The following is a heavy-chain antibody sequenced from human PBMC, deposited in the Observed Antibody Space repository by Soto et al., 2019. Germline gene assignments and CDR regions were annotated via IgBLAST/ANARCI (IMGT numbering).Heavy chain of an antibody. Sequence: QVQLVQSGAEVKKPGASVKVSCKASGYTFTSYGISWVRQAPGQGLEWMGWISAYNGNTNYAQKLQGRVTMTTDTSTSTAYMELRSLRSDDTAVYYCARDLDGDSSGYYYPITYYYYYGMDVWGQGTTVTVSS. CDR3: ARDLDGDSSGYYYPITYYYYYGMDV. CDR1: GYTFTSYG. J-gene: IGHJ6*02. D-gene: IGHD3-22*01. V-gene: IGHV1-18*01. CDR2: ISAYNGNT.